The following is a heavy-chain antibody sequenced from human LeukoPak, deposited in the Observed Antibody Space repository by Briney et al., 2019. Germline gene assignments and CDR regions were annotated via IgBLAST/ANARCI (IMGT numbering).Heavy chain of an antibody. J-gene: IGHJ5*02. CDR2: IYYSGST. Sequence: PSETLSLTCTVSGGSISSGDYYWSWIRQPPGKGLEWIGYIYYSGSTNYNPSLKSRVTISVDTSKNQFSLKLSSVTAADTAVYYCARHGPPYYDILTGYYGANWFDPWGQGTLVTVSS. V-gene: IGHV4-61*08. CDR1: GGSISSGDYY. D-gene: IGHD3-9*01. CDR3: ARHGPPYYDILTGYYGANWFDP.